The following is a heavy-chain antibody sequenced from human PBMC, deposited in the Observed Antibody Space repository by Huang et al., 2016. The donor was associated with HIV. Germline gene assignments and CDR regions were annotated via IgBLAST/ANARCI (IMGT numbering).Heavy chain of an antibody. V-gene: IGHV5-51*01. J-gene: IGHJ3*02. CDR3: ARPRRTEYGDPWDAFDI. CDR1: GYSFNNYW. CDR2: IYPGDSDS. Sequence: ELQLVQSGAEVKKPGESLTIACKGSGYSFNNYWVAWVRQMPGKGLEWVAMIYPGDSDSRYSPSFQGQVSSSADKSINTVYLHWGSLKASDTATYYCARPRRTEYGDPWDAFDIWGQGTMVTVSS. D-gene: IGHD4-17*01.